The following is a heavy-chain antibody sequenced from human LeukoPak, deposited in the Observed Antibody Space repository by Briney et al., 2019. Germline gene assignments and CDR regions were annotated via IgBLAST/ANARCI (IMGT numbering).Heavy chain of an antibody. V-gene: IGHV1-46*01. Sequence: ASVKVSCKASGYIFISYYIHWVRQAPGQGLEWMGILNPNGGSTRYTQKFQGRVTMTRDMSTSAVYMELSSLRSEDTAVYYCARALYGSGSSRFDSWGQRTLVTVSS. J-gene: IGHJ5*01. CDR1: GYIFISYY. CDR3: ARALYGSGSSRFDS. CDR2: LNPNGGST. D-gene: IGHD3-10*01.